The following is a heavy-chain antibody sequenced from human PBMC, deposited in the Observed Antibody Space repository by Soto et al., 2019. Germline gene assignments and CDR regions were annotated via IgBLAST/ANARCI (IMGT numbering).Heavy chain of an antibody. V-gene: IGHV1-8*01. Sequence: QVQLVQSGAEVKKPGASVKVSCKASGYTFTSYDINWVRQATGQGLEWMGWMNPYSGNTGYAQKFQGRVTMTRNTSISTAYMALSSLRSEDMAGYYFARAWGTPREYWGQGTLVTVPP. CDR1: GYTFTSYD. CDR2: MNPYSGNT. J-gene: IGHJ4*02. CDR3: ARAWGTPREY. D-gene: IGHD3-16*01.